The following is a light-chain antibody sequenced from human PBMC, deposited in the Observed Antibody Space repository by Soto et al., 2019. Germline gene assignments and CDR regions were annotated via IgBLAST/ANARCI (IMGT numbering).Light chain of an antibody. J-gene: IGLJ3*02. Sequence: QSVLTQPPSVSGAPGQRVTISCTGSTSNFGAGYDVHWYQQIPGTAPKLLIFEIKSRPSGVPARFSACKSGTYASLAITGLQTEDEDDDYCQSYDNSLRGWVFGGGTKLTVL. V-gene: IGLV1-40*01. CDR3: QSYDNSLRGWV. CDR2: EIK. CDR1: TSNFGAGYD.